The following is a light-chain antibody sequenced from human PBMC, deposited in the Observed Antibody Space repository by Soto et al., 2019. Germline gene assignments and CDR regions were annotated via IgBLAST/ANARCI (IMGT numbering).Light chain of an antibody. Sequence: EIVLTQSPATLSLSPGERATLSCRAGQSVSSYLAWYQQKPGQAPRLLIYDASNRATDIPARFSGSGSGTDFTLTISSLEPEDFALYYCQQRSDWPLTFGGGTKVEIK. J-gene: IGKJ4*01. CDR1: QSVSSY. CDR3: QQRSDWPLT. V-gene: IGKV3-11*01. CDR2: DAS.